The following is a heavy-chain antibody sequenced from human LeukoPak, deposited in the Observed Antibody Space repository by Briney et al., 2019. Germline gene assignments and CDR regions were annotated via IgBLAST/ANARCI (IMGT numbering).Heavy chain of an antibody. J-gene: IGHJ4*02. Sequence: ASVKVSCKASGCTFTGYYMHWVRQAPGQGLEWMGWINPNSGGTNYAQKFQGRVTMTRDTSISTAYMELSRLRSDDTAVYYCARELGYCSGGSCSLDYWGQGTLVTVSS. CDR3: ARELGYCSGGSCSLDY. CDR1: GCTFTGYY. CDR2: INPNSGGT. D-gene: IGHD2-15*01. V-gene: IGHV1-2*02.